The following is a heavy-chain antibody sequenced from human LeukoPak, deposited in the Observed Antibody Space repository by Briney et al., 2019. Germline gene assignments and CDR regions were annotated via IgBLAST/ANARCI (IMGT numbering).Heavy chain of an antibody. V-gene: IGHV1-46*01. CDR3: ARGGYSSGWYLLPLDY. CDR2: INPSGGST. CDR1: GYTFTSYY. Sequence: ASVKVSCKASGYTFTSYYMHWVRQAPGQGLEWMGIINPSGGSTSYAQKFQGRVTMTRDMSTSTVYMELSSLRSEDMAVYYCARGGYSSGWYLLPLDYWGQGTLVTVSS. J-gene: IGHJ4*02. D-gene: IGHD6-19*01.